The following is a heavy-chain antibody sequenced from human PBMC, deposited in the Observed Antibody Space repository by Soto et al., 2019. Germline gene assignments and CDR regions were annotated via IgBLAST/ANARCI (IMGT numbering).Heavy chain of an antibody. CDR3: ARAGFTTLGLATTD. D-gene: IGHD1-1*01. CDR1: GYTFTDYY. CDR2: IHPNGGGT. V-gene: IGHV1-2*02. Sequence: ASVKGSCKASGYTFTDYYMHWVRQSPGQGLEWMGWIHPNGGGTKFPQKFQGRVIMTRDTSINTAYMELSGLTSDDTAVYYCARAGFTTLGLATTDSAQGTLVTVSS. J-gene: IGHJ4*02.